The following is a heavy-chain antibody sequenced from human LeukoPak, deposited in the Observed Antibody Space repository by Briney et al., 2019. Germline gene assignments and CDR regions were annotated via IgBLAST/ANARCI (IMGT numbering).Heavy chain of an antibody. J-gene: IGHJ5*02. CDR3: ARDFWSGFYNNWFDP. Sequence: KSGGSLRLSCAASGFTFSDYYMSWIRQAPGKGLEWVSYISSSGSTIYFADSVKGRFTVSRDNAKNSLSLQMNSLRAEDTAVYYCARDFWSGFYNNWFDPWGQGTPVIVSS. CDR2: ISSSGSTI. D-gene: IGHD3-3*01. CDR1: GFTFSDYY. V-gene: IGHV3-11*01.